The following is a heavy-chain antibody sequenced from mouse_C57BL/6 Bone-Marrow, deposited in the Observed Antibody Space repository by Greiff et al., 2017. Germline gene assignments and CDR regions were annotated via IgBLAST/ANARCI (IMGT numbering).Heavy chain of an antibody. J-gene: IGHJ2*01. CDR2: INPSNGCT. V-gene: IGHV1-53*01. D-gene: IGHD2-12*01. Sequence: QVQLQQSGTELVKPVASVKLSCKASGYTFTSYWMHWVKQRPGQGLEWIGNINPSNGCTNYNEKFKSKATLTVHTSTSTAYVQLSSLTSEDSAVYYCARHSYFDYWGQGTTLTVSS. CDR3: ARHSYFDY. CDR1: GYTFTSYW.